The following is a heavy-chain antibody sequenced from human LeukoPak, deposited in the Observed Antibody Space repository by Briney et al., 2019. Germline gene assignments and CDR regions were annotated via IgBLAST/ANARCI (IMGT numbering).Heavy chain of an antibody. CDR1: GYTFTSYG. J-gene: IGHJ4*02. CDR3: ARDMSSSAAGVGRFDH. Sequence: GASVKVSCKASGYTFTSYGISWVRQAPGQGLEWMGWISAYNGNTNYAQKLQGRVTMTTDTSTSTAYMELRSLRSDDTAAYYCARDMSSSAAGVGRFDHWGQGTLVTVSS. D-gene: IGHD2-2*01. CDR2: ISAYNGNT. V-gene: IGHV1-18*01.